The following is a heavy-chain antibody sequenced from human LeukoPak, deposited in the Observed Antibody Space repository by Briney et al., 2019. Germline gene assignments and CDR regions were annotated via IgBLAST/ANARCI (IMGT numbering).Heavy chain of an antibody. CDR2: IRTNIENTM. J-gene: IGHJ3*02. D-gene: IGHD2-21*01. CDR1: GFTFSDYP. Sequence: GGSLRLSCAASGFTFSDYPMNWVRQAPGKGLEWISNIRTNIENTMFYADSVKGRFTISRDDAKNSLSLQMNSLRDEDTAVYYCVRDHIYAFDIWGRGTTVTVPS. CDR3: VRDHIYAFDI. V-gene: IGHV3-48*02.